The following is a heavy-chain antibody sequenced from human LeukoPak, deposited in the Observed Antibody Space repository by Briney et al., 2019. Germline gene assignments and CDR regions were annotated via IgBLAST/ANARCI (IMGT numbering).Heavy chain of an antibody. V-gene: IGHV3-30-3*01. CDR3: AKLAGYSYGYSDY. D-gene: IGHD5-18*01. J-gene: IGHJ4*02. Sequence: GRSLRLSCAASGFTFSSYAMHWVRQAPGKGLEWVAVISYDGSNKYYADSVKGRFTLSRDNSKNTVYLQMNSLRAEDTAIYYCAKLAGYSYGYSDYWGQGTLVTVSS. CDR2: ISYDGSNK. CDR1: GFTFSSYA.